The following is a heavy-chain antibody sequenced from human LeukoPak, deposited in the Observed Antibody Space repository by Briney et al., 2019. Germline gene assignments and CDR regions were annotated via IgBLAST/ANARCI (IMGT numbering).Heavy chain of an antibody. V-gene: IGHV4-61*02. CDR2: IYTSGST. J-gene: IGHJ4*02. CDR3: ARQSGDYDYVWGSYRYTDYFDY. Sequence: SQTLSLTCTVSGGSISSGSYYWSWIRQPAGKGLEWIGRIYTSGSTNYTPSIKSRVTISVDTSKTQFSLKLSSVTAADTAVYYCARQSGDYDYVWGSYRYTDYFDYWGQGTLVTVSS. CDR1: GGSISSGSYY. D-gene: IGHD3-16*02.